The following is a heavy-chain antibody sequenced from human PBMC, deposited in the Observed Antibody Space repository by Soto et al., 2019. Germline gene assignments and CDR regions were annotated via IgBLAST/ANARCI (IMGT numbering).Heavy chain of an antibody. CDR1: GFTFSSYA. D-gene: IGHD3-10*01. V-gene: IGHV3-23*01. CDR3: AKDHSPGYYGSGSYYNGEPSEE. Sequence: GGSLRLSCAASGFTFSSYAMSWVRQAPGKGLEWVSAISGSGGSTYYEDSVKGRFTISRANSKKTLYLQMNSLRAEDTAVYYCAKDHSPGYYGSGSYYNGEPSEEWGQGTLVTVSS. J-gene: IGHJ4*02. CDR2: ISGSGGST.